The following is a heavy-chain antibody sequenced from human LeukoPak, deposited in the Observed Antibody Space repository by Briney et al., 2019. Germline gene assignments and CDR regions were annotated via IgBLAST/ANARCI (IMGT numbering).Heavy chain of an antibody. J-gene: IGHJ4*02. CDR3: ARDKRSYREFDY. CDR1: GFTFSNYN. V-gene: IGHV3-21*01. D-gene: IGHD1-26*01. Sequence: GGSLRLSCAASGFTFSNYNMNWVRQAPGKGLEWVSSISSSTIYIYYADSVQGRFTISRDNARNSLYPQMNSLRADDTAVYYCARDKRSYREFDYWGQGTLVTVSS. CDR2: ISSSTIYI.